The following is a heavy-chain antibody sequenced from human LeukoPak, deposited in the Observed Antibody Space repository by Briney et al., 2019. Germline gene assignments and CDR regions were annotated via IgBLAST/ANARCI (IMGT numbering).Heavy chain of an antibody. CDR3: ARHLDV. J-gene: IGHJ6*02. D-gene: IGHD3-3*02. CDR1: GFTFSSYA. CDR2: ISYDGSNK. Sequence: PGGSLRLSCAASGFTFSSYAMRWVRQAPGKGLEWVAVISYDGSNKYYADSVKGRFTISRDNSKNTLYLQMNSLRAEDTAVYYCARHLDVWGQGTTVTVSS. V-gene: IGHV3-30-3*01.